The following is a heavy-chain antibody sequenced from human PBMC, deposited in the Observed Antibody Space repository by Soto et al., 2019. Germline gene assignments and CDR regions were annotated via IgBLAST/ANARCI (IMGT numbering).Heavy chain of an antibody. CDR1: GGSISSYY. D-gene: IGHD3-9*01. V-gene: IGHV4-59*08. CDR3: ARLEGLATISYYFDF. Sequence: PSETLSLTCTVSGGSISSYYWSWIRQPPGKGLEWIGCIYYRGSANYNPSLQTRVTISLDTSKSQFSLKLNSVTAADSAVYFCARLEGLATISYYFDFWGPGALVTVSS. J-gene: IGHJ4*02. CDR2: IYYRGSA.